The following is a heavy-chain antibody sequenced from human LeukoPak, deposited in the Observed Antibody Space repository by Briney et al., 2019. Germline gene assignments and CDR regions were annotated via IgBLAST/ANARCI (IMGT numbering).Heavy chain of an antibody. CDR2: IKQDGSEK. CDR1: GFTFSSYW. D-gene: IGHD6-19*01. CDR3: ARDRTLPHKTGYSSVHIDY. V-gene: IGHV3-7*01. J-gene: IGHJ4*02. Sequence: GGSLRLSCAASGFTFSSYWMSWVRQAPGKGLEWVANIKQDGSEKYYVDSVKGRFTISRDNAKNSLYLQMNSLRAEDTAVYYCARDRTLPHKTGYSSVHIDYWGQGTLVTVSS.